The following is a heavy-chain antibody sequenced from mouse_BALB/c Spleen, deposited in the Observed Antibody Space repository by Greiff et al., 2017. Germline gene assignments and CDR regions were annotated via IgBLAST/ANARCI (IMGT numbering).Heavy chain of an antibody. CDR2: IWGDGST. D-gene: IGHD1-1*01. Sequence: VKLMESGPGLVAPSQSLSITCTVSGFSLTGYGVNWVRQPPGKGLEWLGMIWGDGSTDYNSALKSRLSISKDNSKSQVFLKMNSLQTDDTARYYCARVGSSYVNAMDYWGQGTSVTVSS. CDR1: GFSLTGYG. J-gene: IGHJ4*01. CDR3: ARVGSSYVNAMDY. V-gene: IGHV2-6-7*01.